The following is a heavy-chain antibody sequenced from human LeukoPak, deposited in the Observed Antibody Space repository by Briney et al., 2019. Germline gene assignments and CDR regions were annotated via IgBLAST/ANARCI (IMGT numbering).Heavy chain of an antibody. V-gene: IGHV1-2*06. D-gene: IGHD5-24*01. CDR1: AYDFTGYY. CDR2: LNPNTGHA. CDR3: AKDRDGADRIVL. Sequence: ASVKVSCKVVAYDFTGYYIHWVRQAPGQGPEWMGRLNPNTGHAVYAFKFQGGVTITRDTSSNTAYMEVTRLTSDDTALYYCAKDRDGADRIVLWGQGTLVTVSS. J-gene: IGHJ4*02.